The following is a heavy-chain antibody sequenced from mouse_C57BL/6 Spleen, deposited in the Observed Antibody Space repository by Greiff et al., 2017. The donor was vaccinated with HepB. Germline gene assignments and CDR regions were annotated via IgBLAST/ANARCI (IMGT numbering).Heavy chain of an antibody. J-gene: IGHJ1*03. CDR1: GFTFSDYY. CDR2: INYDGSST. Sequence: EVKLMESEGGLVQPGSSMKLSCTASGFTFSDYYMAWVRQVPEKGLEWVANINYDGSSTYYLDSLKSRFIISRDNATNILYLQMSSLKSEDTATYYCASEDYYDYPAPYWYFDVWGTGTTVTVSS. CDR3: ASEDYYDYPAPYWYFDV. D-gene: IGHD2-4*01. V-gene: IGHV5-16*01.